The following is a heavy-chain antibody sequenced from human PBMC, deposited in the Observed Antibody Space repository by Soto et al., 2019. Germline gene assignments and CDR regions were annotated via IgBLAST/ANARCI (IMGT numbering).Heavy chain of an antibody. Sequence: EVQLMESGGGLVQPGGSLRLSCEASVFTFSSYWMHWVRQAPGKGLVWVSRIVGDGSATSYADSVKGRFTISRDNAKNTVYLQMTSLRAEDTAVYYCARGARIDLWDYGMDVWGQGTMVTVS. D-gene: IGHD5-18*01. V-gene: IGHV3-74*01. CDR3: ARGARIDLWDYGMDV. J-gene: IGHJ6*02. CDR2: IVGDGSAT. CDR1: VFTFSSYW.